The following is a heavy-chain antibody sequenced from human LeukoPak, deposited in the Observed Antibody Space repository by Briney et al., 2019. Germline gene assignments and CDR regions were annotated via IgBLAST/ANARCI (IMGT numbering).Heavy chain of an antibody. CDR3: AKDRPNYYGSNGHYYRRNGDY. V-gene: IGHV3-23*01. CDR2: ITSSGEGT. CDR1: GFTFNIYA. D-gene: IGHD3-22*01. J-gene: IGHJ4*02. Sequence: PGGSLRLSCAASGFTFNIYAMSWVRQAPGRGLKWVSSITSSGEGTWYSDSVKGRFTISRDNTKTTLYLQMNSLRAEDTAIYYCAKDRPNYYGSNGHYYRRNGDYWGQGTQVTVSS.